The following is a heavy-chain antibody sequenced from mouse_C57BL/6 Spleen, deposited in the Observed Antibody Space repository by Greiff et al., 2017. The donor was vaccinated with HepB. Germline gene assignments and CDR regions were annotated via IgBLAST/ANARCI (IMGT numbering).Heavy chain of an antibody. J-gene: IGHJ2*01. V-gene: IGHV1-52*01. CDR2: IDPSDSET. Sequence: VQLQQSGAELVRPGSSVKLSCKASGYTFTSYWMHWVKQRPIQGLEWIGNIDPSDSETHYNQKFKDKATLTVDKSSSTAYMQLSSLTSEDSAVYYCARRITTVGGYFDYWGQGTTLTVSS. CDR1: GYTFTSYW. D-gene: IGHD1-1*01. CDR3: ARRITTVGGYFDY.